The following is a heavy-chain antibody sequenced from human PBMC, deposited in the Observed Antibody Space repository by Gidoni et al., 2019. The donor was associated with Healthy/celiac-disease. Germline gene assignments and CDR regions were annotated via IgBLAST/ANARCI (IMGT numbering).Heavy chain of an antibody. CDR1: GGSFCGYY. V-gene: IGHV4-34*01. CDR3: VLRYFDWLSYFDY. CDR2: INHSGST. Sequence: QVQLQQWGAGLLKPSETLSLTCAVYGGSFCGYYWSWIRQPPGKGLEWIGEINHSGSTNYNPSLKSRVTISVDTSKNQFSLKLSSVTAADTAVYYCVLRYFDWLSYFDYWGQGTLVTVSS. D-gene: IGHD3-9*01. J-gene: IGHJ4*02.